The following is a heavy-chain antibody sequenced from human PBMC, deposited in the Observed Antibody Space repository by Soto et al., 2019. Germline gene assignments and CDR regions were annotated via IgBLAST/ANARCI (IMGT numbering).Heavy chain of an antibody. CDR3: ASQIFWVVVAATPDLFWFDP. J-gene: IGHJ5*02. V-gene: IGHV4-39*01. CDR1: GGSISNSSYY. Sequence: PSETLSLTCTVSGGSISNSSYYWGWIRQPPGKGREGIGSIYYSGSTYYNPSLKSRVTISVDTPKTQFSLKLSSGTAADTAVYYCASQIFWVVVAATPDLFWFDPWGQGTLVTVSS. D-gene: IGHD2-15*01. CDR2: IYYSGST.